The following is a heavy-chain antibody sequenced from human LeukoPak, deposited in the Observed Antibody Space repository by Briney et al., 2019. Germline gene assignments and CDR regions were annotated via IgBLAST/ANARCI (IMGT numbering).Heavy chain of an antibody. J-gene: IGHJ5*02. CDR3: ARDLSDTVTTSGWFDP. Sequence: SETLSLTCTVSGGSISSYYWSWIRQPAGKGLEWIGRIYTSGSTNFNPSLKSRVTMSVDTSKNQFSLKLSSVTAADTAVYYCARDLSDTVTTSGWFDPWGQGTLVTVSS. V-gene: IGHV4-4*07. D-gene: IGHD4-17*01. CDR1: GGSISSYY. CDR2: IYTSGST.